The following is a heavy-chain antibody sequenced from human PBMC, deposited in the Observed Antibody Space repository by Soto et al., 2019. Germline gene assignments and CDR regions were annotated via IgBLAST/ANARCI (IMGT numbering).Heavy chain of an antibody. CDR1: GGTFSSYT. CDR3: ARGPPYSSGWYPRKYYFDY. J-gene: IGHJ4*02. Sequence: GASVKVSCKASGGTFSSYTISWVRQAPGQGLEWMGRIIPILGIANYAQKFQGRVTITADKSTSTAYMELSSLRSEDTAVYYCARGPPYSSGWYPRKYYFDYSGQRTLVTVSS. CDR2: IIPILGIA. V-gene: IGHV1-69*02. D-gene: IGHD6-19*01.